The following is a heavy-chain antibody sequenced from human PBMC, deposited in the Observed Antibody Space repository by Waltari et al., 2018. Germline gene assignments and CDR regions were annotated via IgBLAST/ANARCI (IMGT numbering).Heavy chain of an antibody. CDR3: AREGSPYSSSWYPNYDAFDI. J-gene: IGHJ3*02. CDR2: IYYSGST. V-gene: IGHV4-30-4*08. D-gene: IGHD6-13*01. CDR1: GGSISSGDYY. Sequence: QVQLQESGPGLVKPSQTLSLTCTVSGGSISSGDYYWSWIRQPPGKGLEWIGYIYYSGSTYYNPSLKSRVTISVDTSKNQFSLKLSSVTAADTAVYYCAREGSPYSSSWYPNYDAFDIWGQGTMVTVSS.